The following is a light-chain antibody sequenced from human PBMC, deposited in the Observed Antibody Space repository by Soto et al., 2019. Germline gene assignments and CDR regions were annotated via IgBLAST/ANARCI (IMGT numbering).Light chain of an antibody. V-gene: IGKV1-5*03. CDR1: QTISSW. CDR2: KAS. J-gene: IGKJ1*01. Sequence: DIQMTQSPSTLSGSVGDRVTITCRASQTISSWLAWYQQKPGKAPKLLIYKASTLKSGVPTRFRGRGSGTEFTLNISTLPPYHLPTXXXXXYNSYSEAFGQGTKVDIK. CDR3: XXYNSYSEA.